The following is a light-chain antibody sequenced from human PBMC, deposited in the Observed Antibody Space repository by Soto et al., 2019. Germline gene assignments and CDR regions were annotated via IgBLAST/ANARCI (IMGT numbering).Light chain of an antibody. J-gene: IGKJ1*01. CDR3: QQRDRIPRT. Sequence: DIQMTQSPSSLSASVGDRVTITCRASQSISSHLNWYQQKPGKAPNLLIYAASTLQSGVPSRFSGSGSGTNVTITITPLQTEDLTTYYYQQRDRIPRTFGQGTKEEIK. CDR1: QSISSH. CDR2: AAS. V-gene: IGKV1-39*01.